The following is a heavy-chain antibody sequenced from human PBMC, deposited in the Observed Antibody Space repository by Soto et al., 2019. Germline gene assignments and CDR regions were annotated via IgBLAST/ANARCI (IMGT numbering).Heavy chain of an antibody. J-gene: IGHJ6*02. CDR2: INPNGGST. V-gene: IGHV1-46*01. CDR1: GYTFSNYY. D-gene: IGHD3-3*01. CDR3: AGDGGFSALRLPFGLDV. Sequence: QVQLVQSGAEVKKPGASVKVSCKASGYTFSNYYIHWVRQAPGQGLEWMGIINPNGGSTTHAQKFQGGATMTTDTSTSTVYMELSSLTSEDTALYYCAGDGGFSALRLPFGLDVWGQGTTVTVSS.